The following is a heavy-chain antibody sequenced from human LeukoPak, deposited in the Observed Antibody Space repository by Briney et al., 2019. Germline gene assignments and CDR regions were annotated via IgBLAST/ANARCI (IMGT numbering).Heavy chain of an antibody. CDR3: ARLGLHGSGTYYFFDY. CDR2: IDPNTGDT. CDR1: GQSLTGYF. Sequence: ASVKVFCKASGQSLTGYFIHWVRQAPGQGLEWVGRIDPNTGDTIYAQNFQGRVTVTSATSISTAYMELSRLTSDDTAVYFCARLGLHGSGTYYFFDYWGQGTLVTVSS. J-gene: IGHJ4*02. V-gene: IGHV1-2*06. D-gene: IGHD3-10*01.